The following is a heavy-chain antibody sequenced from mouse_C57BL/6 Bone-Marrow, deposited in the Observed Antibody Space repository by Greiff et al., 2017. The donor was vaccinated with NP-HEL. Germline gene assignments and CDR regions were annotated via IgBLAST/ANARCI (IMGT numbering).Heavy chain of an antibody. J-gene: IGHJ3*01. D-gene: IGHD2-5*01. Sequence: DVKLVESGGGLVKPGGSLKLSCAASGFTFSDYGMHWVRQAPEKGLEWVAYISSGSSTIYYADTVKGRFTISRDNAKNTLFLQMTSLRSEDTAMYYCARGDSKRFAYWGQGTLVTVSA. V-gene: IGHV5-17*01. CDR2: ISSGSSTI. CDR1: GFTFSDYG. CDR3: ARGDSKRFAY.